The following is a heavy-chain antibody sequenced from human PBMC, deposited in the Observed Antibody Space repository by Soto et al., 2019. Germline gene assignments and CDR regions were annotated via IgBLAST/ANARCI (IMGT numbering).Heavy chain of an antibody. CDR1: GFTFSSYW. J-gene: IGHJ4*02. CDR3: ARDYSIAAAGTPYYFDY. D-gene: IGHD6-13*01. V-gene: IGHV3-74*01. CDR2: INSDGSST. Sequence: GGSLRLSCAASGFTFSSYWMHWVRQAPGKGLVWVSRINSDGSSTSYADSVKGRFTISRDNAKNTLYLQMNSLRAEDMAVYYCARDYSIAAAGTPYYFDYWGQGTLVTVSS.